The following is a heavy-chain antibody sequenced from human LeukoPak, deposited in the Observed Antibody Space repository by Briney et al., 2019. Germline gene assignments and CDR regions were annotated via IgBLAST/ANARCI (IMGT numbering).Heavy chain of an antibody. CDR2: ISSSGSTI. CDR3: AELGITMIGGV. Sequence: GGSLRLSCAASGFTLSSFGMNWVRQAPGKGLEWVSYISSSGSTIYYADSVKGRFTISRDNAKNSLYLQMNSLRAEDTAVYYCAELGITMIGGVWGKGTTVTISS. V-gene: IGHV3-48*04. D-gene: IGHD3-10*02. J-gene: IGHJ6*04. CDR1: GFTLSSFG.